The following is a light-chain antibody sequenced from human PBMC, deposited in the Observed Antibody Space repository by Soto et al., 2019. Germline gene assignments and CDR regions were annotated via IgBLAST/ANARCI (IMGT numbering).Light chain of an antibody. CDR3: QSFDSSLSGSV. CDR2: GNS. CDR1: SSHIGAGYD. J-gene: IGLJ2*01. V-gene: IGLV1-40*01. Sequence: QSVLTQPPSVSGAPGQRVTISCTGSSSHIGAGYDVHWYQQLPGTAPKLLIYGNSNRPSGVPDRFSGSKSGTSASLAITGLQAEDEADYYCQSFDSSLSGSVFGGGTK.